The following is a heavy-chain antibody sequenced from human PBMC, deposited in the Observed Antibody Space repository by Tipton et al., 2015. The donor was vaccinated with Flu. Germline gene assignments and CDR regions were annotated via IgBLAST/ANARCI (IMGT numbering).Heavy chain of an antibody. Sequence: QLVQSGPEVKRTGASVKVSCRASGYTFITYAIHWVRQAPGQRLEWMGWINAGNGNTKYSQSFKGRVTITRDTSASTAYMELSSLRSEDTAVYYCARDLGWGDLDYWGQGTLVTVSS. J-gene: IGHJ4*02. CDR1: GYTFITYA. D-gene: IGHD3-10*01. CDR3: ARDLGWGDLDY. V-gene: IGHV1-3*01. CDR2: INAGNGNT.